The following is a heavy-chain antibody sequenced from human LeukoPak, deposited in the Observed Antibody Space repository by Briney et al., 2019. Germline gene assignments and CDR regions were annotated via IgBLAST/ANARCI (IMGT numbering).Heavy chain of an antibody. D-gene: IGHD2-21*02. V-gene: IGHV3-21*04. CDR1: GFTFRSYN. J-gene: IGHJ4*02. CDR3: ARGLQVCDY. Sequence: PGGSLRLSCAASGFTFRSYNFHWVRQAPGKGLEWVSFISSSSSSIYYADSVKGRFTISRDNAKNSLFLQMNSLRAEDTAVYYCARGLQVCDYWGQGTLVTVSS. CDR2: ISSSSSSI.